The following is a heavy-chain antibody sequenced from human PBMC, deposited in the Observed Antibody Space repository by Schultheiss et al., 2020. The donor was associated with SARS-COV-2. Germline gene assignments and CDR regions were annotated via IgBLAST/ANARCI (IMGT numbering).Heavy chain of an antibody. D-gene: IGHD1-26*01. CDR1: GFTFSTYG. CDR2: IWYDGSNK. J-gene: IGHJ3*02. V-gene: IGHV3-30*02. Sequence: GGPLRLSCEVSGFTFSTYGMHWVRQAPGKGLEWVAVIWYDGSNKYYADSVKGRFTISRDNSKNTLCLQMNSLRTEDTAIYYCVKEGSGSAALFDIWGQGTMVTVSS. CDR3: VKEGSGSAALFDI.